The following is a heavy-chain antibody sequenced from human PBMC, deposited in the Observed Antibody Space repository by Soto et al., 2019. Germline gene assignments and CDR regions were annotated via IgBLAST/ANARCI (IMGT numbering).Heavy chain of an antibody. CDR3: AKDIPPEIDDFWHGMDV. Sequence: QVRLVESGGGVVQPGRSLRLSCGASGFTFSDYGMYWVRQPPGKGLEWLAVISYGGARKYYADSVKGRFTISRDNSKNTLYLQINTLRAEDTAVYYCAKDIPPEIDDFWHGMDVWGQGTTVTVSS. CDR1: GFTFSDYG. D-gene: IGHD3-3*01. V-gene: IGHV3-30*18. CDR2: ISYGGARK. J-gene: IGHJ6*02.